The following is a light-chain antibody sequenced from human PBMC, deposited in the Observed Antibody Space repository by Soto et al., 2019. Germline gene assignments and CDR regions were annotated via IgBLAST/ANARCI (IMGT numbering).Light chain of an antibody. Sequence: EIVRTHYIAKLSMSRGEIATLSCRASPSLSSNLAWYQQKPGQAPRLLIYGASTRATGIPARFSGSGSGTEFTLTISSLQSEDFAGYYCQQYNNWPWTFGQGTKV. CDR3: QQYNNWPWT. V-gene: IGKV3-15*01. J-gene: IGKJ1*01. CDR1: PSLSSN. CDR2: GAS.